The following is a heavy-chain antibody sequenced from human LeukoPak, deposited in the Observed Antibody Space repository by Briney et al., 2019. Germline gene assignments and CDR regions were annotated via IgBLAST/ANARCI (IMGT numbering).Heavy chain of an antibody. Sequence: SETLSLTCAVYGGSFSGYYWSWIRQPPGKGLEWIGEINHSGSTNYNPSLKSRVTISVDTSKNQFSPKLSSVTAADTAVYYCARGIYDSSGYYFFDYWGQGTLVTVSS. V-gene: IGHV4-34*01. CDR1: GGSFSGYY. D-gene: IGHD3-22*01. CDR2: INHSGST. J-gene: IGHJ4*02. CDR3: ARGIYDSSGYYFFDY.